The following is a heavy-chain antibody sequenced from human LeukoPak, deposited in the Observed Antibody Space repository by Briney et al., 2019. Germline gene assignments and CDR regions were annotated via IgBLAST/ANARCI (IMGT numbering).Heavy chain of an antibody. Sequence: GGSLRLSCAASGFTFSNYNMNWVRRAPGKGLEWVSSISSSSSYIYYAGSVKGRFTISRDNANNSLYLRMNSLRAEDTTVYYCARGDSGGMDYWGQGTLVTVSS. CDR3: ARGDSGGMDY. D-gene: IGHD3-16*01. V-gene: IGHV3-21*01. CDR2: ISSSSSYI. CDR1: GFTFSNYN. J-gene: IGHJ4*02.